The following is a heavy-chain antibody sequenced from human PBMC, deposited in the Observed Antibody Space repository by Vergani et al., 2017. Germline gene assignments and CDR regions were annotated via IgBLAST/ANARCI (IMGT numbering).Heavy chain of an antibody. V-gene: IGHV4-39*01. CDR2: IYNSGNG. CDR3: ASGKYYSDSTSHFLVRYFYV. Sequence: QMQLQESGPGLVKASETLSLTCTVSGDSIISRSYYWGWIRQPPGKGLDWIGSIYNSGNGDPSSSLKSRVTISADTSKNQFSLRLTSVTAADTAVYYCASGKYYSDSTSHFLVRYFYVWGRGTLVTVPS. D-gene: IGHD3-16*01. J-gene: IGHJ2*01. CDR1: GDSIISRSYY.